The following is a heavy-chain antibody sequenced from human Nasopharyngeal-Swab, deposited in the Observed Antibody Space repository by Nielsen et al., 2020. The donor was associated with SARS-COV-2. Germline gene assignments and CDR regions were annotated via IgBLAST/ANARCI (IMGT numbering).Heavy chain of an antibody. Sequence: GESLKLSCAASGFPFSSYAMSWVRQAPGKGLEWVSAISGSGGSTYYADSVKGRFTISRDNSKNTLYLQMNSLRAEDTAVYYCAKYAPATNWFDPWGQGTLVTVSS. CDR1: GFPFSSYA. CDR3: AKYAPATNWFDP. V-gene: IGHV3-23*01. D-gene: IGHD2-2*01. J-gene: IGHJ5*02. CDR2: ISGSGGST.